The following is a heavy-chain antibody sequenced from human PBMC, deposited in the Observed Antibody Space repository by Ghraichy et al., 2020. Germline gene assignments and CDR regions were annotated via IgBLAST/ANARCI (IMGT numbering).Heavy chain of an antibody. CDR2: IIPIFGTA. D-gene: IGHD6-13*01. CDR3: ALEASSSLYYGMDV. Sequence: VKVSCKASGGTFSSYAISWVRQAPGQGLEWMGGIIPIFGTANYAQKFQGRVTITADKSTSTAYMELSSLRSEDTAVYYCALEASSSLYYGMDVWGQGTTVTVSS. J-gene: IGHJ6*02. V-gene: IGHV1-69*13. CDR1: GGTFSSYA.